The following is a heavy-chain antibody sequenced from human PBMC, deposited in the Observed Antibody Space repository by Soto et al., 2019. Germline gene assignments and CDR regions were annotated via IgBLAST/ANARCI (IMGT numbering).Heavy chain of an antibody. J-gene: IGHJ2*01. V-gene: IGHV3-53*01. CDR1: GFTFSDYY. CDR2: IYSGGST. Sequence: PGGSLRLSCAASGFTFSDYYMSWIRQAPGKGLEWVSVIYSGGSTYYADSVKGRFTISRDNSRNTLYLQMNSLRADDTAVYYCVKNRGAGSLSNWSFASWGRGSLVTVSS. CDR3: VKNRGAGSLSNWSFAS. D-gene: IGHD1-26*01.